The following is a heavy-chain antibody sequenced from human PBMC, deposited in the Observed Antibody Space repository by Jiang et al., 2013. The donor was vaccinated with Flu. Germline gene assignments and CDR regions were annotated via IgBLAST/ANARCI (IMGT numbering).Heavy chain of an antibody. CDR1: GGSFSGYY. V-gene: IGHV4-34*01. J-gene: IGHJ4*02. D-gene: IGHD4-11*01. CDR2: INHSGST. CDR3: ARTEFPPDDYSNFYFDY. Sequence: LLKPSETLSLTCAVYGGSFSGYYWSWIRQPPGKGLEWIGEINHSGSTNYNPSLKSRVTISVDTSKNQFSLKLSSVTAADTAVYYCARTEFPPDDYSNFYFDYWGQGTLVTVSS.